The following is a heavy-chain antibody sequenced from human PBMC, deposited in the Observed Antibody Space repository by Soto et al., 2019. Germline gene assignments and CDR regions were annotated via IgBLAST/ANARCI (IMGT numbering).Heavy chain of an antibody. D-gene: IGHD4-17*01. J-gene: IGHJ4*02. CDR3: ARDRAYGGNSGLDY. V-gene: IGHV3-21*01. CDR1: GFTFSSYS. Sequence: GGSLRLSCAASGFTFSSYSMNWVRQAPGKGLEWVSSISSSSSYIYYADSVKGRFTISRDNAKNSLYLQMNSLRAEDTAVYYCARDRAYGGNSGLDYWGQGTLVTVSS. CDR2: ISSSSSYI.